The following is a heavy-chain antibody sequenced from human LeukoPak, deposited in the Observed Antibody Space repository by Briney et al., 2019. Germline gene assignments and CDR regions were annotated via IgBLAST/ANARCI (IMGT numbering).Heavy chain of an antibody. D-gene: IGHD2-2*01. V-gene: IGHV1-2*02. Sequence: ASVKVSCTASGYTFTGYYMHWVRQAPGQGLEWMGWINPNSGGTNYAQKFQGRVTMTRDTSISTAYMELSSLRSEDTAVYYCALGSLPAALNPPWFDPWGQGTLVTVSS. CDR3: ALGSLPAALNPPWFDP. CDR1: GYTFTGYY. J-gene: IGHJ5*02. CDR2: INPNSGGT.